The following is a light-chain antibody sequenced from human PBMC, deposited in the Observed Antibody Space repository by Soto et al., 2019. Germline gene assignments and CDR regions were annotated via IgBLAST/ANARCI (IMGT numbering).Light chain of an antibody. CDR1: STDFVSYNR. CDR2: EAS. CDR3: SLYTSENTYV. J-gene: IGLJ1*01. V-gene: IGLV2-18*01. Sequence: QSVVTQPPSVSWSPGQSVTISCTGTSTDFVSYNRVSWYQQPPGTAPKLIIYEASNRPSGVPDRFSGSKSGNTASLTISGLQAADEADYYCSLYTSENTYVFGTGTKV.